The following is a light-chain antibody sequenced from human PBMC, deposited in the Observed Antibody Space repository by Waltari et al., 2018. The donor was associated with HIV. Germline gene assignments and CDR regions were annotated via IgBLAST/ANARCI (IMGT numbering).Light chain of an antibody. Sequence: QSVLTQPPSVSGAPGQRVTISCTGSSSNIGAGYDVHWYQQFPGPAPKLLIYGNSNRPSGVPDRFSGSKSGTSASLAITGLQAEDEADYYCQSYDSNLSGVFGGGTKLTVL. CDR3: QSYDSNLSGV. J-gene: IGLJ2*01. CDR1: SSNIGAGYD. CDR2: GNS. V-gene: IGLV1-40*01.